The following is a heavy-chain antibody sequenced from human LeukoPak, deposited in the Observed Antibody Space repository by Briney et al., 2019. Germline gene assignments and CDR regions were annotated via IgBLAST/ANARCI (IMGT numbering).Heavy chain of an antibody. V-gene: IGHV4-34*01. J-gene: IGHJ4*02. CDR2: INHSGST. Sequence: SETLSLTCAVYGGSFSGYYWSWIRQPLGKGLEWIGEINHSGSTNYNPSLKSRVTISVDTSKNQFSLKLSSVTAADTAVYYCARGSAQRGGFDYWGQGTLVTVSS. CDR1: GGSFSGYY. CDR3: ARGSAQRGGFDY. D-gene: IGHD3-16*01.